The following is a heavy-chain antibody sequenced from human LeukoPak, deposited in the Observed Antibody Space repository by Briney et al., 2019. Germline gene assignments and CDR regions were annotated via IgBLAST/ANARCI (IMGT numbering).Heavy chain of an antibody. CDR1: GYSISSGYY. CDR2: IYHSGST. V-gene: IGHV4-38-2*02. J-gene: IGHJ4*02. Sequence: KPSETLSLTCTVSGYSISSGYYWGWIRQPPGKGLEWIGSIYHSGSTYYNPSLKSRVTISVDTSKNQFSLKLSSVTAADTAVYYCAREADYDSSGYYFRWGQGTLVTVSS. CDR3: AREADYDSSGYYFR. D-gene: IGHD3-22*01.